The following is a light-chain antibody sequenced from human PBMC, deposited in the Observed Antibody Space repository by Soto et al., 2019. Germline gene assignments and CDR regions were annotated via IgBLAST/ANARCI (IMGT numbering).Light chain of an antibody. J-gene: IGKJ1*01. V-gene: IGKV3-11*02. CDR2: DAS. CDR1: KSVISY. CDR3: QQRRDWRPCT. Sequence: EIQLTQTPSSLRRAGGERSSRSSRSSKSVISYLAWYQQKPGQAPRLLIYDASNRATGIPARFSGSGCGRDFTSTVSSLEPDDDSVYYCQQRRDWRPCTFGQGTKVDI.